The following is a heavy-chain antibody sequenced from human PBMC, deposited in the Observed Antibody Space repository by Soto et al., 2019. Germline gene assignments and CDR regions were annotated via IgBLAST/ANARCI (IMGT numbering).Heavy chain of an antibody. CDR2: ISSSSSTI. J-gene: IGHJ3*02. V-gene: IGHV3-48*02. Sequence: RGPLRLSCAASGFTFRSYSMHWVRQDPGKGLEWVSYISSSSSTIYYADSVKVRFTISRDNARNPLYLQMSGLRDEFTAVYYCARDPYGASRYYSTGDIWRQGTRVTVSS. D-gene: IGHD2-2*01. CDR3: ARDPYGASRYYSTGDI. CDR1: GFTFRSYS.